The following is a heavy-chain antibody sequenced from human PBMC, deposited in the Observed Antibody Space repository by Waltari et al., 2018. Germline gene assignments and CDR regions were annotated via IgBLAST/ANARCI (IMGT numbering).Heavy chain of an antibody. J-gene: IGHJ6*03. CDR3: AREVPRNGYIGLIYYYMDV. V-gene: IGHV4-39*01. Sequence: QLQLQESGPGLVKPSETLSLTCTVSGGSLSSSSYFWAWIRQPPGKGLEWIGSIYYSGSTYHNLSLKSRVTISVDRSTNQVSLKLTSVTAADTAVYFCAREVPRNGYIGLIYYYMDVWGKGTTVTVSS. CDR1: GGSLSSSSYF. D-gene: IGHD5-12*01. CDR2: IYYSGST.